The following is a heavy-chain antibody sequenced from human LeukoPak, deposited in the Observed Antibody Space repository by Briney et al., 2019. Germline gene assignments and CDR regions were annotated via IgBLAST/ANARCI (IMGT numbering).Heavy chain of an antibody. V-gene: IGHV4-30-2*01. Sequence: SQTLSLTCTVSGGSISSGGYYWSWIRQPPGKGLEWIGYIYHSGSTYYNPSLKSRVTISVDRSKNQFSLKLSSVTAADTAVYYCARRVGATDAHFDYWGQGTLVTVSS. CDR2: IYHSGST. J-gene: IGHJ4*02. CDR3: ARRVGATDAHFDY. D-gene: IGHD1-26*01. CDR1: GGSISSGGYY.